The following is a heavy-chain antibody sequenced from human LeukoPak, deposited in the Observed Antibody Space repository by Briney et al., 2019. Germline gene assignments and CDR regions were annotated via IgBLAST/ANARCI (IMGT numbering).Heavy chain of an antibody. CDR1: GYTFTGYY. Sequence: ASVKVSCKASGYTFTGYYMHWVRQAPGQGLEWMAWINPNSGDTSYAQNFQGRVTVTRDTSITTAYMELRTLRSDDTAVYYCGGLDWLPRGGLIFWGQGTLVTVSP. CDR2: INPNSGDT. D-gene: IGHD3-9*01. CDR3: GGLDWLPRGGLIF. V-gene: IGHV1-2*02. J-gene: IGHJ4*02.